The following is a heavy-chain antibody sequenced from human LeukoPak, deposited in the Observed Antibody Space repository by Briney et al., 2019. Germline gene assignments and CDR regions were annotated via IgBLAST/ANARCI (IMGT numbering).Heavy chain of an antibody. Sequence: SETLSLTCTVSGYSISGGFYWGWIRQPPGKGLVWIGTIFHSGSTYYNPSLTSRVTISVDTSKNQFSLKLSSVTAADTAVYYCAGGYSYGYDYWGQGTLVTVSS. V-gene: IGHV4-38-2*02. CDR1: GYSISGGFY. CDR2: IFHSGST. CDR3: AGGYSYGYDY. D-gene: IGHD5-18*01. J-gene: IGHJ4*02.